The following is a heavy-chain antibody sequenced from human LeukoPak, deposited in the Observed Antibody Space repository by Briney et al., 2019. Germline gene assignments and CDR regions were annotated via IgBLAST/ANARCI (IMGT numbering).Heavy chain of an antibody. J-gene: IGHJ4*02. Sequence: GESLKISCKGSGYSFTSYWIGWLRQMPGKGLVWKGIIYPGDSDTRYSPSFQGQVSISVDKSISTAYLQWSSLKASDTAMYYCARRGSGWYVDYEGQGTLVTVSS. D-gene: IGHD6-19*01. CDR2: IYPGDSDT. CDR3: ARRGSGWYVDY. V-gene: IGHV5-51*01. CDR1: GYSFTSYW.